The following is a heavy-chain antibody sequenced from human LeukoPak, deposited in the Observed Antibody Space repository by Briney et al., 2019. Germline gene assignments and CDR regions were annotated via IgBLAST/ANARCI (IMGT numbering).Heavy chain of an antibody. CDR1: GFTLSDNY. D-gene: IGHD3-22*01. CDR2: ISGGGST. J-gene: IGHJ3*02. CDR3: ARGGDTIGSIRSPFDI. Sequence: SGGSLRLSCAASGFTLSDNYTSWVRQAPGKGLEWVSAISGGGSTYYADSVKGRFIISRDNSKNTVYLQLNSLRAEDTAVYYCARGGDTIGSIRSPFDIWGQGTMVTVSS. V-gene: IGHV3-53*01.